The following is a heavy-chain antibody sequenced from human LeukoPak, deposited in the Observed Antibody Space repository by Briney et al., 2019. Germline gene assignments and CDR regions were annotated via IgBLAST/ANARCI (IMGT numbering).Heavy chain of an antibody. Sequence: EASVKVSCKASDYIFTSYGISWVRQAPGQGLEWMGWISANNGNTKYAQKVLGKVTMTTDTSTSTAYMELRNLRSDDTAVYYCARDSGSYDPGDYWGQGTLVSVSS. D-gene: IGHD1-26*01. CDR3: ARDSGSYDPGDY. CDR1: DYIFTSYG. CDR2: ISANNGNT. V-gene: IGHV1-18*01. J-gene: IGHJ4*02.